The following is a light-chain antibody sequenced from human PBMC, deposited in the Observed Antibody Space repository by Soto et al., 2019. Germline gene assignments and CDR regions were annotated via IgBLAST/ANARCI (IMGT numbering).Light chain of an antibody. CDR2: AAS. V-gene: IGKV1-9*01. J-gene: IGKJ4*01. CDR1: QGISSY. Sequence: EIQLTQSPSFLSSSVGDRVTITCRASQGISSYLAWYQQRPGKAPKLLIYAASTWQSGVPSRFSGSGSGTEFTLTISSLEPEDFAAYYCQQLNSYPLTFGGGTKVEIK. CDR3: QQLNSYPLT.